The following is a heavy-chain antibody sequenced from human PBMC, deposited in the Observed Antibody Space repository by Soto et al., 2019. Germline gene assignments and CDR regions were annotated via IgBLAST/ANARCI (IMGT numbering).Heavy chain of an antibody. CDR3: AREDEALGY. CDR1: GFTFSSYA. V-gene: IGHV3-30-3*01. J-gene: IGHJ4*02. Sequence: QVQLVESGGGVVQPGRSLRLSCAASGFTFSSYAMHWVRQAPGKGLEWVAIISYDGGNKYYADSVKGRFTISRDNSKKTLYLQMNSLRAEDTAVYYCAREDEALGYWGKGTLVTVSS. CDR2: ISYDGGNK.